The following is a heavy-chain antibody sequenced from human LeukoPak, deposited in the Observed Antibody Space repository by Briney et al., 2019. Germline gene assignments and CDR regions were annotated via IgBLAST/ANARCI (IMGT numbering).Heavy chain of an antibody. CDR1: GFTFSSYA. CDR3: ARDERYCSGGSCQKPFDY. D-gene: IGHD2-15*01. J-gene: IGHJ4*02. Sequence: GGSLRLSCAASGFTFSSYAMSWVRQAPGKGLEWVSAISGSGGSTYYADSVKGRFTISRDNSKNTLYLQMNSLRAEDTAVYYCARDERYCSGGSCQKPFDYWGQGTLVTVSS. V-gene: IGHV3-23*01. CDR2: ISGSGGST.